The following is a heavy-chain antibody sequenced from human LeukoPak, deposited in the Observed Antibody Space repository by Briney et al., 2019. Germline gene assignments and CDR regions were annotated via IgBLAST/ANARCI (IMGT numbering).Heavy chain of an antibody. Sequence: GGSLRLSCVMSGFTFNSEPMIWVRQAPGKGLDWIAHIRSDSKTIVYADSVKGRFTISRDNAKNSLSLQMNSLRAEDTAVYFCARDYDWAFDYWGQGILVTVAS. V-gene: IGHV3-48*01. J-gene: IGHJ4*02. CDR2: IRSDSKTI. D-gene: IGHD3-16*01. CDR3: ARDYDWAFDY. CDR1: GFTFNSEP.